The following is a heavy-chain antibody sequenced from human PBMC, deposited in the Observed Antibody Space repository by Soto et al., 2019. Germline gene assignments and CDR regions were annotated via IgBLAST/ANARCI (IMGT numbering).Heavy chain of an antibody. CDR2: ISYDGSNK. CDR3: ARDKGISYYYYGMDV. V-gene: IGHV3-30-3*01. J-gene: IGHJ6*02. CDR1: GFTFSSYA. Sequence: GGSLRLSCAASGFTFSSYAMHWVRQAPGKGLEWVAVISYDGSNKYYADSVKGRFTISRDNSKNTLYLQMNSLRAEDTAVYYCARDKGISYYYYGMDVWGQGTTVTVSS.